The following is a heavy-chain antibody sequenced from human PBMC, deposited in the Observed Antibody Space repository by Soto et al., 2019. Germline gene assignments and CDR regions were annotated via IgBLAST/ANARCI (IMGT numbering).Heavy chain of an antibody. D-gene: IGHD3-10*01. J-gene: IGHJ6*02. Sequence: QVQLVESGGGVVQPGRSLRLSCAASGFTFSNYAMHWVRQAPGKGLEWVAVISYDGSNKYYVESVKGRFTISRDNSKNTLYLQMDSLRPEYTAVYYCAREWDYYGSGSHSVGYHVMDVWGQGTTVTVSS. CDR3: AREWDYYGSGSHSVGYHVMDV. V-gene: IGHV3-30-3*01. CDR2: ISYDGSNK. CDR1: GFTFSNYA.